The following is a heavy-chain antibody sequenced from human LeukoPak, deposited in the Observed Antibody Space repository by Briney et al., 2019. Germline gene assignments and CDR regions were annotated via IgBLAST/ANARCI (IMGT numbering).Heavy chain of an antibody. V-gene: IGHV3-21*01. D-gene: IGHD3-22*01. J-gene: IGHJ4*02. Sequence: PRGSLRLSCAASGFTFSSYSMNWVRQAPGKGLEWVSSISSSSSYIYYADSVKGRFTISRDNAKNSLYLQMNSLRAEDTAVYYCARDLPYYYDSSGYPYWGQGTLVTVSS. CDR1: GFTFSSYS. CDR3: ARDLPYYYDSSGYPY. CDR2: ISSSSSYI.